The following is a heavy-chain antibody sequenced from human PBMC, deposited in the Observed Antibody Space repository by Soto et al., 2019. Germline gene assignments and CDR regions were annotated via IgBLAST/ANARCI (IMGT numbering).Heavy chain of an antibody. J-gene: IGHJ6*02. CDR1: GGSISSGGYS. D-gene: IGHD3-10*01. CDR3: ATAGRWFEGGAFGAVKV. Sequence: QLQLQESGSGLVKPSQTLSLTCAVSGGSISSGGYSWSWIRQPPGKGLEWIGDIYHSGSTYYNPKLKSGVTITVDRSKNQFYMELSSVTAEDTAVYYCATAGRWFEGGAFGAVKVWGQGTTVTVSS. V-gene: IGHV4-30-2*01. CDR2: IYHSGST.